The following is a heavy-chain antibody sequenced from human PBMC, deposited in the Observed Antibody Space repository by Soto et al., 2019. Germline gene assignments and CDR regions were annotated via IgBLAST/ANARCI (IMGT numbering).Heavy chain of an antibody. CDR1: GFTFSSYG. Sequence: QVQLVESGGGVVQPGRSLRLSCAAFGFTFSSYGMHWVRQAPGKGLEWVAVISYDGSNQFYADSVKGRLTISRDNSKKTLYLQMNSLRGDDTAVYYCARARYSSSYKGFDPWGQGTLVTVSS. CDR2: ISYDGSNQ. CDR3: ARARYSSSYKGFDP. V-gene: IGHV3-30*03. D-gene: IGHD6-6*01. J-gene: IGHJ5*01.